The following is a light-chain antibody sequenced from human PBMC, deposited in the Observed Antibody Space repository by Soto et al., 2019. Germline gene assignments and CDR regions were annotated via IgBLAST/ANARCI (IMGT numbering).Light chain of an antibody. CDR2: GAS. CDR1: QSVSSNY. J-gene: IGKJ1*01. CDR3: HHYGRSLWT. Sequence: EIVLTQSPGTLSLSPGERATLSCRTSQSVSSNYLAWYQQKPGQAPRLLIYGASSRATGIPDRFSGSGSETDFTLTISRLEPEDSAFYYCHHYGRSLWTFGQGTKVDIK. V-gene: IGKV3-20*01.